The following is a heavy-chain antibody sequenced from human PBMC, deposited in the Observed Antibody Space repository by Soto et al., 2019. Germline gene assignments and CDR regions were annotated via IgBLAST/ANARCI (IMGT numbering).Heavy chain of an antibody. V-gene: IGHV3-23*01. CDR2: ISGSGGST. CDR3: AKEPLGYSSSYYFDY. Sequence: PGGSLRLSCAASGFTFSSYAMSWVRQAPGKGLEWVSAISGSGGSTYYADSVKGRFTISRDNSKNTLYLQMNSLRAEDTVVYYCAKEPLGYSSSYYFDYWGQGTLVTVSS. J-gene: IGHJ4*02. D-gene: IGHD6-6*01. CDR1: GFTFSSYA.